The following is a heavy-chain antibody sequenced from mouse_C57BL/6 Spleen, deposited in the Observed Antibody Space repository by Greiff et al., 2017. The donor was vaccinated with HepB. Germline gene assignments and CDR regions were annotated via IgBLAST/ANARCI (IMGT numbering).Heavy chain of an antibody. CDR2: IDPEDGET. D-gene: IGHD4-1*01. CDR3: ARWGAGTGAYWYFDV. V-gene: IGHV14-2*01. CDR1: GFNIKDYY. J-gene: IGHJ1*03. Sequence: EVQLQQSGAELVKPGASVKLSCTASGFNIKDYYMHWVKQRTEQGLEWIGRIDPEDGETKYAPKFKGKATITADTSSNTAYLQLSSLTSEDSDVYYCARWGAGTGAYWYFDVWGTGTTVTVSS.